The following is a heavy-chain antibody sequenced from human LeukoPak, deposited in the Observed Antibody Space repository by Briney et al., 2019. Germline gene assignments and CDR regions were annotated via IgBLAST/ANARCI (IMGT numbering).Heavy chain of an antibody. V-gene: IGHV4-34*01. J-gene: IGHJ4*02. D-gene: IGHD2-21*02. CDR3: ARVDVTLFNY. CDR2: INHSGST. Sequence: SETLSLTCAAYGGAFSGYYWSWIRQPPGKGLEWIGEINHSGSTNYNPSLKSRVTISVDTSKNQFSLKLSSVTAADTAVYYCARVDVTLFNYWGQGTLVTVSS. CDR1: GGAFSGYY.